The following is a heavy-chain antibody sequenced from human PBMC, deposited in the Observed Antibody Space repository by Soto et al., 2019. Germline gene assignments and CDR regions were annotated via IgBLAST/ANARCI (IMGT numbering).Heavy chain of an antibody. J-gene: IGHJ6*02. D-gene: IGHD1-26*01. Sequence: GGSLRLSCTASGFTFGDYAMSWFRQAPGKGLEWVGFIRSKAYGGTTEYAASVKGRFTISRDDSKSIAYLQMNSLKTEDTAVYYCTRDGVGATPYYYYGMDVWGQGTTVTVSS. V-gene: IGHV3-49*03. CDR2: IRSKAYGGTT. CDR3: TRDGVGATPYYYYGMDV. CDR1: GFTFGDYA.